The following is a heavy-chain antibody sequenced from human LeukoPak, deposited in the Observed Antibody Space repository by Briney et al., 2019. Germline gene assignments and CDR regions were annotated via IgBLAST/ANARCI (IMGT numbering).Heavy chain of an antibody. D-gene: IGHD6-19*01. J-gene: IGHJ3*02. CDR2: ISSSSSYI. CDR3: ARNVRYSSGWYPRAFDI. CDR1: GFTFSSYS. Sequence: GGSLRLSCAASGFTFSSYSMNWVRQAPGKGLEWVSSISSSSSYIYYADSVKGRFTISRDNAKNSLYLQMNSLRAEDTAVHYCARNVRYSSGWYPRAFDIWGQGTMVTVSS. V-gene: IGHV3-21*01.